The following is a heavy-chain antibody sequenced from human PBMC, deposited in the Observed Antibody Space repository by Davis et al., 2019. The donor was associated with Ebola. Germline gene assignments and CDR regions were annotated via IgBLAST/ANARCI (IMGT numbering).Heavy chain of an antibody. D-gene: IGHD3-16*02. V-gene: IGHV1-2*02. CDR2: INPNSGDT. J-gene: IGHJ6*02. CDR3: ARDRVPLPSYYGMGV. Sequence: ASVKVSCKASGYTFTGYYMHWVRQAPGQGLEWMGWINPNSGDTKYAQKFQGRVTMIRDTSISTAYMELSRLRSDDTALYFCARDRVPLPSYYGMGVWGQGTTVTVSS. CDR1: GYTFTGYY.